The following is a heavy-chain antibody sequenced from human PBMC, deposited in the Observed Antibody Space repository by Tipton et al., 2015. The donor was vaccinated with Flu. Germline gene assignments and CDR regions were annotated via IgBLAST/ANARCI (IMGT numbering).Heavy chain of an antibody. CDR2: INHSGST. Sequence: LRLSCAVYGGSFSGYYWTWIRQPPGKGLEWIGEINHSGSTNYNPSLKSRVTISVETSKNQFSLKVSSLTAADTAVYYCARGSGYANVYLDSWGQGTLVAVSS. D-gene: IGHD5-12*01. V-gene: IGHV4-34*01. J-gene: IGHJ4*02. CDR1: GGSFSGYY. CDR3: ARGSGYANVYLDS.